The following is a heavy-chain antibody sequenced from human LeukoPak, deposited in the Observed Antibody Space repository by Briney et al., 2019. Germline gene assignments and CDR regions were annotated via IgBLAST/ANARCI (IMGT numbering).Heavy chain of an antibody. V-gene: IGHV4-30-2*01. CDR3: ARLNLVEMATIHFDY. CDR2: IYHSGST. Sequence: SETLSLTCTVSGGSISSGGYYWSWIRQPPGKGLEWIGYIYHSGSTYYNPSLKSRVTISVDTSKNQFSLKLSSVTAADTAVYYCARLNLVEMATIHFDYWGQGTLVTVSS. D-gene: IGHD5-24*01. J-gene: IGHJ4*02. CDR1: GGSISSGGYY.